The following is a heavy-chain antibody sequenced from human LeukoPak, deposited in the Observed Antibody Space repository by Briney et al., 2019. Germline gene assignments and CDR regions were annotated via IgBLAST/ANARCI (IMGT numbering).Heavy chain of an antibody. D-gene: IGHD3-10*02. V-gene: IGHV4-34*01. CDR3: ARHIIGRWSGDDYSYYVDV. Sequence: SETLSLTCAVYGGSFSGYHWSWIRQPPGKGLEWIGEIDRYGNTNYNSSLKSRVTISLDTPKNQFSLKVRSVTAADTAVYYCARHIIGRWSGDDYSYYVDVWGKGTTVTISS. CDR2: IDRYGNT. J-gene: IGHJ6*03. CDR1: GGSFSGYH.